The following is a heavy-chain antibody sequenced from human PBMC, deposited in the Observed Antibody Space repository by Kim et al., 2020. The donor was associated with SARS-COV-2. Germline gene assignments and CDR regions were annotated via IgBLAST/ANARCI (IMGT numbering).Heavy chain of an antibody. CDR3: ARSLPNWNNGDYFDY. J-gene: IGHJ4*02. CDR1: GGSISSYY. V-gene: IGHV4-59*13. CDR2: IYYSGST. Sequence: SETLSLTCTVSGGSISSYYWSWIRQPPGKGLEWIGYIYYSGSTNYNPSLKSRVTISVDTSKNQFSLKLSSVTAADTAVYYCARSLPNWNNGDYFDYWGQGTLVTVSS. D-gene: IGHD1-1*01.